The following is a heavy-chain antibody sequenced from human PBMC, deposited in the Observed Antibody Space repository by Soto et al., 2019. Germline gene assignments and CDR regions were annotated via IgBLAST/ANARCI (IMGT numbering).Heavy chain of an antibody. Sequence: PGGSLRLSCAASGFIFSGYSMNWVRQAPGKGLEWVSYISSSSSSIHYADSVKGRFTISRDKAKNSLYLQMNSLRDEDTALYYCVREVYSGSYYGMDVWGQGTTVTVSS. CDR3: VREVYSGSYYGMDV. V-gene: IGHV3-48*02. D-gene: IGHD1-26*01. J-gene: IGHJ6*02. CDR2: ISSSSSSI. CDR1: GFIFSGYS.